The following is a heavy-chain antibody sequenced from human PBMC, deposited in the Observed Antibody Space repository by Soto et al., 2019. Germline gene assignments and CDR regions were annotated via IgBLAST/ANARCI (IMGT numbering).Heavy chain of an antibody. Sequence: GAAVKVSCKASGYTFTSYAMHWVRQAPGQRLEWMGWINAGNGNTKYSQKFQGRVTITRVTSASTAYMELSSLRSEDTAVYYCARVDPGVISSGPVHSAFDIWGQGTMVTVSS. CDR1: GYTFTSYA. CDR3: ARVDPGVISSGPVHSAFDI. D-gene: IGHD6-19*01. CDR2: INAGNGNT. J-gene: IGHJ3*02. V-gene: IGHV1-3*01.